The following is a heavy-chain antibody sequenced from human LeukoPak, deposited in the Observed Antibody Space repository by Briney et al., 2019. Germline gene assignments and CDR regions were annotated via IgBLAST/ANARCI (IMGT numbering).Heavy chain of an antibody. D-gene: IGHD6-19*01. CDR2: ISAYNGNT. Sequence: ASVKVSCKASGYTFSSYAISRVRQAPGQGLEWMGGISAYNGNTKYAQKLQGRVTMTTDTSTSTAYMELRSLRSDDTAVYYRARTPLSPPGYSSGWYWGDHWGQGTLVTVSS. V-gene: IGHV1-18*01. CDR1: GYTFSSYA. CDR3: ARTPLSPPGYSSGWYWGDH. J-gene: IGHJ4*02.